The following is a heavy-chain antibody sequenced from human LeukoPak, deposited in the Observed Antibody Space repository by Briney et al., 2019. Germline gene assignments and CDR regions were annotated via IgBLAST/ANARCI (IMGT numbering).Heavy chain of an antibody. CDR1: GGSFSGYY. Sequence: KPSETLSLTCAVYGGSFSGYYWSWIRQPPGKGLEWIGEINHSGSTNYNPSLKSRVTISVDTSKNQFFLKLSSVTAADTAVYYCARGRTTVVTQGYYGMDVWGQGTTVTVSS. J-gene: IGHJ6*02. CDR2: INHSGST. V-gene: IGHV4-34*01. CDR3: ARGRTTVVTQGYYGMDV. D-gene: IGHD4-23*01.